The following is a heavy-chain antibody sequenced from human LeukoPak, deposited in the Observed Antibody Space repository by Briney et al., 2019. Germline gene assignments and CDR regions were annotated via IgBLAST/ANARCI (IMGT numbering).Heavy chain of an antibody. V-gene: IGHV3-48*03. CDR1: GFTFSSYD. J-gene: IGHJ4*02. Sequence: GGSLRLSCAASGFTFSSYDMNWVRQAPGKGLDWVSYISGTGSTIYYADSVKGRFTLSRDNAKSSLYLQMNSLRAEDTAVYYCAGDRTTALDYWGQGTLVTVSS. CDR3: AGDRTTALDY. CDR2: ISGTGSTI. D-gene: IGHD4-11*01.